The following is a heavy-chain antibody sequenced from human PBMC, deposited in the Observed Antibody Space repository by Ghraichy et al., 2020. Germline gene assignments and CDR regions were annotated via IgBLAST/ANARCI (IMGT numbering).Heavy chain of an antibody. Sequence: GGSLRLSCAASGFIVSHYRIHWVRHVPGQGLKWVSHISPDGSTTNYADSVKGRFTVSRDNAKNTLSLQMNSLRAEDTAVYHCVRGGDGGSFLCGQGPLVTVCS. CDR3: VRGGDGGSFL. J-gene: IGHJ4*02. V-gene: IGHV3-74*01. CDR1: GFIVSHYR. CDR2: ISPDGSTT. D-gene: IGHD2-15*01.